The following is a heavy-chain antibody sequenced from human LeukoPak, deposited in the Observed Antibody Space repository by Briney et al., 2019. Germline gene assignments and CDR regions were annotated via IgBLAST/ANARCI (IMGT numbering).Heavy chain of an antibody. D-gene: IGHD3-9*01. J-gene: IGHJ6*02. CDR2: VHRSGDT. Sequence: SETLSLTCSVSGGSISSYYWGWIRQPAGKGLEWIGRVHRSGDTNYNPSLKSRLTMSVETSKNQISLRLRSVSAADTAVYYCARDDFEYSVHYGMDVWGQGTTVTVSS. CDR3: ARDDFEYSVHYGMDV. V-gene: IGHV4-4*07. CDR1: GGSISSYY.